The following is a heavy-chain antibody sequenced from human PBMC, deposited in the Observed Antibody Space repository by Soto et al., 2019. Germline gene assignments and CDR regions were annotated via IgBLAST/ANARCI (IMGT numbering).Heavy chain of an antibody. Sequence: GASVKVSCKASGYTFTSYDINWVRQATGQGLEWMGWMNPNSGNTGYAQKFQGRVTMTRNTSISTAYMELSSLRSEDTAVYYCARGRRRGWLQGGRYYFDYWGQGTLVTVSS. D-gene: IGHD3-16*01. J-gene: IGHJ4*02. CDR1: GYTFTSYD. V-gene: IGHV1-8*02. CDR3: ARGRRRGWLQGGRYYFDY. CDR2: MNPNSGNT.